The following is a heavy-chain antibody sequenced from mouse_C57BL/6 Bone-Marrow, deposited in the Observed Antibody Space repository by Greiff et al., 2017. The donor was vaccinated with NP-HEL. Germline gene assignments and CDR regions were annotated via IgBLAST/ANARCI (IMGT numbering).Heavy chain of an antibody. J-gene: IGHJ1*03. CDR3: ASSPPRYFDV. V-gene: IGHV1-64*01. Sequence: QVQLKQPGAELLKPGASVKLSCKASGYTFTSYWMHWVKQRPGQGLEWIGMIHPNSGSTNYNEKFKSKATLTVDKSSSTAYMQLSSLTSEDSAVYYCASSPPRYFDVWGTGTTVTVSS. CDR1: GYTFTSYW. CDR2: IHPNSGST.